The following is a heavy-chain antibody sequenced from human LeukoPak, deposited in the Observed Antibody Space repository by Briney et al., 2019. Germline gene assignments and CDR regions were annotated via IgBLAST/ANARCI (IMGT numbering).Heavy chain of an antibody. Sequence: GGSLRLSCAASGFTFSSYSMNWVRQAPGKGLEWVSSISSSSSYIYYADSVKGRFTISRDNAKNSLYLQMNSLRAEDTAVYYCARAPLWFGELLAPFDYWGQGTLVTVSS. D-gene: IGHD3-10*01. CDR1: GFTFSSYS. CDR2: ISSSSSYI. V-gene: IGHV3-21*01. J-gene: IGHJ4*02. CDR3: ARAPLWFGELLAPFDY.